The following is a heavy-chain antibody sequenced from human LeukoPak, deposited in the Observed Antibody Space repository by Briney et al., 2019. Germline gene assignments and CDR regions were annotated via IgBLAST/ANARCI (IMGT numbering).Heavy chain of an antibody. CDR1: GFTFSSYT. J-gene: IGHJ4*02. CDR2: ITTGDGNT. Sequence: GGSLRLSCTASGFTFSSYTMTWVRQAPGKGLKWVSTITTGDGNTYYADSVKGRFTVSRDDSKNTLYLQMNSLRAEDTAVYYCAKGSGSSCYSPCDYWGQGILVTVTS. CDR3: AKGSGSSCYSPCDY. D-gene: IGHD2-15*01. V-gene: IGHV3-23*01.